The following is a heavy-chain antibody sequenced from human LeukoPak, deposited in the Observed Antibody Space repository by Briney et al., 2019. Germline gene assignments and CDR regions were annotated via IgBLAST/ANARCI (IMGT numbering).Heavy chain of an antibody. V-gene: IGHV3-23*01. J-gene: IGHJ4*02. CDR1: GFSFSSYA. CDR3: AKRESQPKYYFDC. CDR2: VGASGNT. D-gene: IGHD2-2*01. Sequence: GGSLRLSCAASGFSFSSYAMRWVRQAPGKGLEWVATVGASGNTYYADSVKGRFSVSRDISKNMLYLQMNSLTAEDTAVYYCAKRESQPKYYFDCWGQGTLVTVSS.